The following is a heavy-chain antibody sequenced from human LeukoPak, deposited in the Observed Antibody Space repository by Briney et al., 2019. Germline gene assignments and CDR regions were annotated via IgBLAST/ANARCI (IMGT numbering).Heavy chain of an antibody. CDR2: MNPNSGNT. V-gene: IGHV1-8*01. Sequence: ASVTVSCTASGYTFTSYDINGVRQATGQGLEWMGWMNPNSGNTGYAQKFQGRVTMTRNTSISTAYMELSSLRSEDTAVYYCARGAAAGTGDYWGQGTLVTVSS. D-gene: IGHD6-13*01. CDR3: ARGAAAGTGDY. J-gene: IGHJ4*02. CDR1: GYTFTSYD.